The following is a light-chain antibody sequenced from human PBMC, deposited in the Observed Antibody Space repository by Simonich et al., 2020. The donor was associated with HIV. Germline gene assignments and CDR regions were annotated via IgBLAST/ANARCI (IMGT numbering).Light chain of an antibody. CDR3: QQYHSIPPT. CDR1: QSVLYSSNNKNY. Sequence: DIVMTQSPDSLAVSLGERATINCKSSQSVLYSSNNKNYLTWYQQKPGQPPKLHIYWASTRESGVPDRFSGSGSGTDFTLTISSLQAEDVAVYYCQQYHSIPPTFGGGTKVEIK. CDR2: WAS. V-gene: IGKV4-1*01. J-gene: IGKJ4*01.